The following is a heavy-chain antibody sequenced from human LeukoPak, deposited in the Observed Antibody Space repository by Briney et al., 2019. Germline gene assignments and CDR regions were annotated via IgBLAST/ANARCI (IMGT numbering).Heavy chain of an antibody. CDR1: GGSIRSYY. J-gene: IGHJ5*02. CDR2: VHTGGGH. Sequence: KPSETLSLTCTVSGGSIRSYYWSWVRQPAGKGREGIGRVHTGGGHNYSPSLKRRVNISVGPSKQQFCLNLSSVTAADTAVYYCAREFVVLVAATPPCFVPWGPGTLVTVSS. CDR3: AREFVVLVAATPPCFVP. D-gene: IGHD2-15*01. V-gene: IGHV4-4*07.